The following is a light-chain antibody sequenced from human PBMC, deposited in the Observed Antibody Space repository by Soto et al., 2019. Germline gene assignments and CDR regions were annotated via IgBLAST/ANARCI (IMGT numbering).Light chain of an antibody. CDR1: QSVGTN. Sequence: EIVLTQSPATLSLSPGERATLSCRASQSVGTNIAWYQQTPGQATRLLIYDVFNRATGIPARFSGSGSGTDFTLTISSLEPEDFAVYYCQQRSKWPAYSFCPGTKLEIK. CDR3: QQRSKWPAYS. J-gene: IGKJ2*03. V-gene: IGKV3-11*01. CDR2: DVF.